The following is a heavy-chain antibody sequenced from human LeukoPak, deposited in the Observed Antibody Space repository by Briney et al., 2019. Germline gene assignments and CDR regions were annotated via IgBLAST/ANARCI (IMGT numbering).Heavy chain of an antibody. CDR3: AKDGYCSGGSCSRPSYYYYGMDV. CDR1: GFTFSSYA. V-gene: IGHV3-23*01. CDR2: ISGSGGST. Sequence: GGSLRLSCAASGFTFSSYAMSWVRQAPGKGLEWVSAISGSGGSTYYADSVKGRFTLYRDNSKNTLYLQMNSLRAEDTAVYYGAKDGYCSGGSCSRPSYYYYGMDVWGQGTTVTVSS. D-gene: IGHD2-15*01. J-gene: IGHJ6*02.